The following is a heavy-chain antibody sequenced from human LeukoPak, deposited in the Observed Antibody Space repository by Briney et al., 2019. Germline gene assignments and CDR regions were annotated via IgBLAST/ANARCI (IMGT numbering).Heavy chain of an antibody. V-gene: IGHV3-21*01. Sequence: GGSLRLSCAASGFTFSSYSLNWVRQAPGKGLEWVSSISGSSSYIYYADSVKGRFTISRDSAKNSLYLQMNSLRAEDTAVYYCAELGITMIGGVWGKGTTVTISS. CDR2: ISGSSSYI. CDR3: AELGITMIGGV. J-gene: IGHJ6*04. CDR1: GFTFSSYS. D-gene: IGHD3-10*02.